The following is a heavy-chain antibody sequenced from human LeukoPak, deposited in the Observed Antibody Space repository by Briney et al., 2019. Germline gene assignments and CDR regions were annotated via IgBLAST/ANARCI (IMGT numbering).Heavy chain of an antibody. V-gene: IGHV3-30-3*01. Sequence: GGSLRLSCAASGFTFSSYTMHWVRQAPGKGLEWVALISYDTSNEYYADSVKGRFTISRNNVQNSLYLQMNSLRAEDTAMYYCARDRGYFDNWGQGTLVTVSS. CDR2: ISYDTSNE. CDR1: GFTFSSYT. J-gene: IGHJ4*02. CDR3: ARDRGYFDN.